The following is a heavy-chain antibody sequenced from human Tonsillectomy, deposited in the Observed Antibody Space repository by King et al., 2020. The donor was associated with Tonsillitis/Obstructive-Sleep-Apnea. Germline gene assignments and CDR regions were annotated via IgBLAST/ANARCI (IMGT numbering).Heavy chain of an antibody. CDR1: GFTFSTYG. Sequence: QLVQSGGGVVQPGRSLRLSCAASGFTFSTYGMHWVRQAPGKGLEWVAVISYDGRNKNYADSVKGRFTISRDNSKNTLYLQMNSLRAEDTAVYYCAKEKDLMVATAFDYWGQGTLVTVSS. CDR2: ISYDGRNK. D-gene: IGHD5-12*01. J-gene: IGHJ4*02. V-gene: IGHV3-30*18. CDR3: AKEKDLMVATAFDY.